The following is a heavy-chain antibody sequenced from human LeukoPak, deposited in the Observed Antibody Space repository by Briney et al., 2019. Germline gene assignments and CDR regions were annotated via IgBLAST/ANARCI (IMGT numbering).Heavy chain of an antibody. V-gene: IGHV3-23*01. CDR2: ISGSGGST. CDR3: AKGGDSYYSYYYMDV. D-gene: IGHD2-21*02. CDR1: GFTFSNFA. Sequence: GGSLRLSRAASGFTFSNFAMTWVRQAPGKGLEWISAISGSGGSTYYADSVKGRFTISRDNSKNTLCLQMNSLRADDTAIYYCAKGGDSYYSYYYMDVWGKGTTVTVSS. J-gene: IGHJ6*03.